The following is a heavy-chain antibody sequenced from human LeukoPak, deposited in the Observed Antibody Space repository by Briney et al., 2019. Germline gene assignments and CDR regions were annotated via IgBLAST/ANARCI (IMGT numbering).Heavy chain of an antibody. CDR1: GFTFSSYS. Sequence: GGSLRLSCAASGFTFSSYSMNWVRQAPGKGLEWVSYISSSSSTIHYANSVKGRFTISRDNAKNSLYLQMNSLRAEDTAVYYCAREAEYLRFLEWLPIDAFDIWGQGTMATVSS. V-gene: IGHV3-48*01. CDR2: ISSSSSTI. CDR3: AREAEYLRFLEWLPIDAFDI. J-gene: IGHJ3*02. D-gene: IGHD3-3*01.